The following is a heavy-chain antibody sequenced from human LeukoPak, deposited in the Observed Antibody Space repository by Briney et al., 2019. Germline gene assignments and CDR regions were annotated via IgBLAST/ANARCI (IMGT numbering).Heavy chain of an antibody. J-gene: IGHJ4*02. Sequence: PSETLSLTCTVSGGSISSSSYYWGWIRQPPGKWLEWIGSIYYSGSTYYNPSLKSRVTISVDTSKNQFSLKLSSVTAADTAVYYCARQDSSGYYDFDYWGQGTLVTVSS. CDR2: IYYSGST. CDR1: GGSISSSSYY. D-gene: IGHD3-22*01. V-gene: IGHV4-39*01. CDR3: ARQDSSGYYDFDY.